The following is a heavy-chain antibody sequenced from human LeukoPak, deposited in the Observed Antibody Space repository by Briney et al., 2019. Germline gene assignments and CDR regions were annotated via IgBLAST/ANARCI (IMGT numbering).Heavy chain of an antibody. Sequence: SETLSITCTVSGGSISSRSYYWSWIRQPPGKGLEWIGEINHSGSTNYNPSLKSRVTISVDTSKNQFSLKLSSVTAADTAVYYCATRVYGDSGPFDNWGQGILVAVSS. CDR1: GGSISSRSYY. J-gene: IGHJ4*02. V-gene: IGHV4-39*07. CDR2: INHSGST. D-gene: IGHD4-17*01. CDR3: ATRVYGDSGPFDN.